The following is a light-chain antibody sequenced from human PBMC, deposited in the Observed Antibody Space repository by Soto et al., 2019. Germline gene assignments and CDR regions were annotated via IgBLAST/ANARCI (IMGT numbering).Light chain of an antibody. CDR1: QSVSNNY. CDR2: GAS. V-gene: IGKV3-20*01. CDR3: QEYGSSGT. J-gene: IGKJ1*01. Sequence: EIVLTQSPGALSLSPGERATLSCRASQSVSNNYLDWYQQKPGQAPRLLIYGASNRATGIPERFSGSGSGTAFPLTISRLEHEDFAVYYFQEYGSSGTFGQGTKVET.